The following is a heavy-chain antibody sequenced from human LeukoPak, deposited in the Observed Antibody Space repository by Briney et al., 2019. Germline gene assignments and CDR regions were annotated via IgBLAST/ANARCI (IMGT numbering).Heavy chain of an antibody. Sequence: GGSLRLSCIVSGFPVNANDMNWVRQAPGKGLEWVSLIYISGITKYADSVQGRFTISRDNSKNTLDLQLNGLRAEDTAVYYCARGGIRSSSSWYHYWGQGTLVTVSS. V-gene: IGHV3-66*01. CDR3: ARGGIRSSSSWYHY. D-gene: IGHD6-13*01. CDR1: GFPVNAND. J-gene: IGHJ4*02. CDR2: IYISGIT.